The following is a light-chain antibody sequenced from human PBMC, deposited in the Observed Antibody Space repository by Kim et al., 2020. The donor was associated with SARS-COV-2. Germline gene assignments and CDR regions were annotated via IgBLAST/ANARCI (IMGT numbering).Light chain of an antibody. CDR1: SSDVGGYNY. CDR3: GSFAGSKNWL. CDR2: DVS. V-gene: IGLV2-8*01. Sequence: GQSVTISCTGSSSDVGGYNYVSWYQQHPGKAPKLMIYDVSKRPSGVPDRFSGSKSGNTASLTVSGLQAEDEADYCCGSFAGSKNWLFGGGTQLTVL. J-gene: IGLJ2*01.